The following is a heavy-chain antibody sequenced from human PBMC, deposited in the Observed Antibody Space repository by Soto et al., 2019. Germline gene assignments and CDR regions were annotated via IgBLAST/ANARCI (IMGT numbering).Heavy chain of an antibody. V-gene: IGHV3-23*01. CDR2: ISGSGGST. J-gene: IGHJ4*02. D-gene: IGHD3-22*01. Sequence: LRLSCAASGFTFSSYAMSWVRQAPGKGLEWVSAISGSGGSTYYADSVKGRFTISRDNSKNTLYLQMNSLRAEDTAVYYCAKGTTPADSTDYWGQGTLVTVSS. CDR3: AKGTTPADSTDY. CDR1: GFTFSSYA.